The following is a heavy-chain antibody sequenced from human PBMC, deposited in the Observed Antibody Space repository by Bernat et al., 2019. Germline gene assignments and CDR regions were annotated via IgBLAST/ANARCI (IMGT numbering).Heavy chain of an antibody. Sequence: EVQLVESGGGLVQPGGSLRLSCAASGFTFSSYEMNWVRQAPGKGVEWVSYISSSGSTIYYADSVKGRSTISRDNAKNSLYLQMNSLRAEDTAVYYCARDSGGWVYFDYWGQGTLVTVSS. V-gene: IGHV3-48*03. CDR1: GFTFSSYE. CDR3: ARDSGGWVYFDY. CDR2: ISSSGSTI. J-gene: IGHJ4*02. D-gene: IGHD6-19*01.